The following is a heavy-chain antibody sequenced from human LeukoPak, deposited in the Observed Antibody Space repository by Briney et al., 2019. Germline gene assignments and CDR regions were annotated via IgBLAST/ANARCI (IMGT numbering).Heavy chain of an antibody. CDR3: ARDRAYCGGDCSRFDY. J-gene: IGHJ4*02. D-gene: IGHD2-21*02. V-gene: IGHV4-34*01. Sequence: PSETLSLTCAVCGGSFSGYYWSWIRQPPGKGLEWIGEINHSGSTNYNPSLKSRVTISVDTSKNQFSLKLSSVTAADTAVYYCARDRAYCGGDCSRFDYWGQGTLVTVSS. CDR1: GGSFSGYY. CDR2: INHSGST.